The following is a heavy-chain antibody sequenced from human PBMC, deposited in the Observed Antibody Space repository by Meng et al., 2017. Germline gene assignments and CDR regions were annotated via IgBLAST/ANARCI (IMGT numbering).Heavy chain of an antibody. CDR3: AHSYGSNFDY. Sequence: QITLEESVPTLVKPTQTPPLTCTFPGLSLSTSGVGVGWIRQPPGKALECLALIYWDDDKRYSPSLKSRLTITKDTSKNQVVLTMTNMDPVDTATYYCAHSYGSNFDYWGQGTLVTVSS. CDR1: GLSLSTSGVG. V-gene: IGHV2-5*02. J-gene: IGHJ4*02. D-gene: IGHD3-10*01. CDR2: IYWDDDK.